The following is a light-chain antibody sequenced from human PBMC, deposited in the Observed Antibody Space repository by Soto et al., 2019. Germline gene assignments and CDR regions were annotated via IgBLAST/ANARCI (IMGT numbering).Light chain of an antibody. J-gene: IGLJ1*01. CDR3: QSYDSSVTLRV. Sequence: QSVLTQPPSVSGAPGQRVTISCTGSSSNIGAGYDVLWYQQLPGTAPKLLIYGNSNRPSGVPDRFSGSKSGTSASLAITGLQADDEADYYCQSYDSSVTLRVFGTGTKVTVL. CDR1: SSNIGAGYD. CDR2: GNS. V-gene: IGLV1-40*01.